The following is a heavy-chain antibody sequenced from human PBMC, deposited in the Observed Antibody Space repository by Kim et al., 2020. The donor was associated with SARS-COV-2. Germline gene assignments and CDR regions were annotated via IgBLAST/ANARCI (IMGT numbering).Heavy chain of an antibody. D-gene: IGHD3-3*01. CDR3: ASHSSLMRQVFGVVIDYYYYYMDV. V-gene: IGHV5-51*01. CDR1: GYSFTSYW. CDR2: IYPGDSDT. Sequence: GESLKISCKGSGYSFTSYWIGWVRQMPGKGLEWMGIIYPGDSDTRYSPSFQGQVTISADKSISTASLQWSSLKASDTALYYCASHSSLMRQVFGVVIDYYYYYMDVWGKGTTVTVSS. J-gene: IGHJ6*03.